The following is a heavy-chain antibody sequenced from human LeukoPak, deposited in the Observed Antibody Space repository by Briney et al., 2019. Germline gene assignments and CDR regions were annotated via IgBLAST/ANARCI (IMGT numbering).Heavy chain of an antibody. CDR1: GFIFNNYA. D-gene: IGHD6-19*01. J-gene: IGHJ4*02. CDR3: AKDNRRHYTSGPNPDSLH. Sequence: GGSLRLSCAGSGFIFNNYAMHWVRHPPGKGLESVSGISWNSGSIDYADSVKGRFTISRDNAKNSLYLQMNSLRVEDTAFYYCAKDNRRHYTSGPNPDSLHWGQGALVTVSS. V-gene: IGHV3-9*01. CDR2: ISWNSGSI.